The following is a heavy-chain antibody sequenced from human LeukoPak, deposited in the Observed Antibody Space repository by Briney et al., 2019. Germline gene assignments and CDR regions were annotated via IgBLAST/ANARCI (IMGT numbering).Heavy chain of an antibody. CDR2: INPNNGGT. Sequence: ASVKVSCKASAYIFTGYYMHWVRQAPGQGLEWMGRINPNNGGTNYAQKFQGRVTMTGDTSISTAYMELSSLRSDDTAVYYCTRESGSYHGNDFWGQGTLVTVSS. J-gene: IGHJ4*02. CDR3: TRESGSYHGNDF. V-gene: IGHV1-2*06. D-gene: IGHD1-26*01. CDR1: AYIFTGYY.